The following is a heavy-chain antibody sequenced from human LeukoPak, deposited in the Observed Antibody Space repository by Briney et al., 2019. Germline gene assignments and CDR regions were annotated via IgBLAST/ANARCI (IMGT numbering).Heavy chain of an antibody. V-gene: IGHV3-33*01. Sequence: GGSLRLSCAASGFNFSSYGMHWVRQAPGKGLEWVTSIWFDGSNIHYADSVKGRVFISRDNSKSALYLQMNSLRAEDTAIHYCARDSLPMAVTGPFDHWGQGALVTVSS. J-gene: IGHJ4*02. CDR2: IWFDGSNI. CDR1: GFNFSSYG. D-gene: IGHD6-19*01. CDR3: ARDSLPMAVTGPFDH.